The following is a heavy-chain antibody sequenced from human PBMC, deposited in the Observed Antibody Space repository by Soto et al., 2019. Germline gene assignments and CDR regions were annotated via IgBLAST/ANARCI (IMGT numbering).Heavy chain of an antibody. J-gene: IGHJ4*02. CDR3: ARDGGGFSGLLLEYDFDS. D-gene: IGHD3-16*01. Sequence: EVQLVESGGGLVQPGGSLRLSCEGSGFSFSSNWMSWVRQAPGKGLEWVANIKQDGSEKYYVDSVKGRFTISRDNAKNSLYLQMNSLRAEDTAMYYCARDGGGFSGLLLEYDFDSGGQGTLVTVSS. CDR2: IKQDGSEK. V-gene: IGHV3-7*01. CDR1: GFSFSSNW.